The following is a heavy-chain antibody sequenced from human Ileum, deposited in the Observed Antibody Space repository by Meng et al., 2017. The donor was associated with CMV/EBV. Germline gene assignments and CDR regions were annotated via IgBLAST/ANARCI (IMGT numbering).Heavy chain of an antibody. Sequence: GGSLRLSCAASGFTFSDHWMHWVRQVPGKGPVWVSRIKNDGRSTIYADFVKGRFTISRNNAKNTLYLQMNDLRADDTAVYYCATTPNYSGHSWGQGTLVTVSS. V-gene: IGHV3-74*01. CDR1: GFTFSDHW. D-gene: IGHD5-12*01. CDR2: IKNDGRST. CDR3: ATTPNYSGHS. J-gene: IGHJ4*02.